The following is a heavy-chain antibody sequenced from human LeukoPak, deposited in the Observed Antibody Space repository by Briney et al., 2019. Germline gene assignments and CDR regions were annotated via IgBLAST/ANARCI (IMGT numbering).Heavy chain of an antibody. V-gene: IGHV4-59*01. J-gene: IGHJ2*01. Sequence: PSETLSLTCTVSGGSISSYYWSWLRQPPGKGLEWIGYIYYSGSTNYNPSLKSRVTISVDTSKNQFSLKLSSVTAADTAVYYCATRTLTYWYFDLWGRGTLVTVSS. D-gene: IGHD1-14*01. CDR2: IYYSGST. CDR3: ATRTLTYWYFDL. CDR1: GGSISSYY.